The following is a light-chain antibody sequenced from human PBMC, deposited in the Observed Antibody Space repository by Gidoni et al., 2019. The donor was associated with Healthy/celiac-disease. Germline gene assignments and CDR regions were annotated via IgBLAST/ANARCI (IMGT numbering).Light chain of an antibody. CDR1: QDISNY. Sequence: IQMTQSPSSLSASVGDRVTITFQASQDISNYLNWYQQKPGKAPKLLIYEASNLETGVPTRFIGSGSGTDFTFTISSLQPEDIATYYCQQYDNLPRTFGQGTRLEIQ. CDR2: EAS. J-gene: IGKJ5*01. CDR3: QQYDNLPRT. V-gene: IGKV1-33*01.